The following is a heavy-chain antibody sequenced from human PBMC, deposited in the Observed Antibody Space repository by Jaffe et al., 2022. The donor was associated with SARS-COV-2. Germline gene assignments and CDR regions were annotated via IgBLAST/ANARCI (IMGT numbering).Heavy chain of an antibody. J-gene: IGHJ4*02. V-gene: IGHV3-30-3*01. CDR1: GFTFSSYA. Sequence: QVQLVESGGGVVQPGRSLRLSCAASGFTFSSYAMHWVRQAPGKGLEWVAVISYDGSNKYYADSVKGRFTISRDNSKNTLYLQMNSLRAEDTAVYYCAVFDMIARVGGGWGQGTLVTVSS. CDR3: AVFDMIARVGGG. D-gene: IGHD3-22*01. CDR2: ISYDGSNK.